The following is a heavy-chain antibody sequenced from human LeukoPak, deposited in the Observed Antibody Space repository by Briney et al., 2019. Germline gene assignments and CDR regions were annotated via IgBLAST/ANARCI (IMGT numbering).Heavy chain of an antibody. CDR3: ARGRGDYYGSGGRLYYFDY. J-gene: IGHJ4*02. D-gene: IGHD3-10*01. Sequence: PSETLSLTCAVYGGSFSGYYWSWIRQPPGKGLERIGDINHSGSTNYNPSLRSRVTISVDTSKNQFSLKLSSVTAADTAVYYCARGRGDYYGSGGRLYYFDYWGQGTLVTVSS. CDR2: INHSGST. V-gene: IGHV4-34*01. CDR1: GGSFSGYY.